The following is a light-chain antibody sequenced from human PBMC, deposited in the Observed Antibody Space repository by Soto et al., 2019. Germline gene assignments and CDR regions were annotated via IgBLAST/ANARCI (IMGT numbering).Light chain of an antibody. CDR2: DVS. J-gene: IGLJ2*01. V-gene: IGLV2-14*01. CDR1: SSDVGGYNY. CDR3: SSYTSSSTLV. Sequence: QSVLTQPASVSGSPGQSITISCTGTSSDVGGYNYVSWYQQHPGKAPKLMIYDVSNRPSGVSNRFSGSKSGNTASLTISWLHAEDEADYYCSSYTSSSTLVFGGGPKLTVL.